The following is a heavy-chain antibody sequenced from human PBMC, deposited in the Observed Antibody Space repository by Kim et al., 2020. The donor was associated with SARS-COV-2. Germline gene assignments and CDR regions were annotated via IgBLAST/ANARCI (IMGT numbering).Heavy chain of an antibody. J-gene: IGHJ5*02. CDR3: ARELRYFDWLLIGGVGFDP. CDR1: GYTFTSYA. D-gene: IGHD3-9*01. Sequence: ASVKVSCKASGYTFTSYAMNWVRQAPGQGLEWMGWINTNTGNPTYAQGFTGRFVFSLDTSVSTAYLQISSLKAEDTAVYYCARELRYFDWLLIGGVGFDPWGQGTLVTVSS. V-gene: IGHV7-4-1*02. CDR2: INTNTGNP.